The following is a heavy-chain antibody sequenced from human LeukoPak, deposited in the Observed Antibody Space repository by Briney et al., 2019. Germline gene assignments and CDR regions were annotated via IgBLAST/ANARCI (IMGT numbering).Heavy chain of an antibody. CDR3: ARRPLDY. CDR2: IYYSGST. J-gene: IGHJ4*02. CDR1: GGSISSSSYY. Sequence: PSETLSLTCTVSGGSISSSSYYWGWIRQPPGKGLEWIGSIYYSGSTYYNPSLKSRVTISVDTSKNQFSLKLSSVTAADTAVYYCARRPLDYWGQGTLVTVSS. V-gene: IGHV4-39*07.